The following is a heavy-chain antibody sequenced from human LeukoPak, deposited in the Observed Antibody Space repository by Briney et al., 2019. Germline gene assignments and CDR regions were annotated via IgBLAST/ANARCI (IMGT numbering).Heavy chain of an antibody. V-gene: IGHV3-73*01. CDR1: GFTFSGSA. CDR2: IRSKANSYAK. CDR3: TVPPSRQDY. D-gene: IGHD2-2*01. Sequence: GGSLRLSCAASGFTFSGSAMHWVRQASGKGLEWVGRIRSKANSYAKAYAASVKGRFTISRDDSKNTAYLQMNSLKTEDTAVYYCTVPPSRQDYWGRGTLVTVSS. J-gene: IGHJ4*02.